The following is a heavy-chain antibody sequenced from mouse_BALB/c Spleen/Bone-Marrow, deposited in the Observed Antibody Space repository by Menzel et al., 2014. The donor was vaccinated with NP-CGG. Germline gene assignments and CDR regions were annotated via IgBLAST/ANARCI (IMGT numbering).Heavy chain of an antibody. CDR1: GFTFXDYE. CDR2: IHPGSGGT. CDR3: TREKVGDFDY. V-gene: IGHV1-15*01. J-gene: IGHJ2*01. Sequence: LVESGAELVRPGASVKLSCKALGFTFXDYEMHWAKQTPVHGLEWIGTIHPGSGGTAYNQKFKGKATLTADKSSSTAYMELSSLTSEDSAVYYCTREKVGDFDYWGQGTTLTVSS.